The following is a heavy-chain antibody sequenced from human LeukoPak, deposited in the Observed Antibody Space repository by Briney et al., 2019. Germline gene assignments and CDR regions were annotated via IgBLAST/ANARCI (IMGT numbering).Heavy chain of an antibody. V-gene: IGHV4-34*01. CDR2: INHSGST. CDR3: ARVSSSSPYYFDY. CDR1: GGSFSGYY. D-gene: IGHD6-13*01. J-gene: IGHJ4*02. Sequence: PSETLSLTCAVYGGSFSGYYWSWIRQPPGKGLEWIGEINHSGSTNYNPSLKSQVTISVDTSKNQFSLKLSSVTAADTAVYYCARVSSSSPYYFDYWGQGTLVTVSS.